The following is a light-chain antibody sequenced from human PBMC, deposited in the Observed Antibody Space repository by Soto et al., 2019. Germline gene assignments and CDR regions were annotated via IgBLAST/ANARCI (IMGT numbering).Light chain of an antibody. CDR3: QHYVGGSPIN. CDR1: QSVSSSY. J-gene: IGKJ5*01. V-gene: IGKV3-20*01. CDR2: GAS. Sequence: EIVLTQSPGTLSLSPGERATLSCRASQSVSSSYLAWYQQKPGQAPRLLIYGASSRATGIPDRFSGSGSGTDFTLTISRLEPEDFALYYCQHYVGGSPINCGQGTRREIK.